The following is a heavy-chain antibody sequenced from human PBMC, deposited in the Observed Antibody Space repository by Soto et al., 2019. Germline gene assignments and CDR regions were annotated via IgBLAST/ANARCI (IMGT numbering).Heavy chain of an antibody. CDR2: IRSKANSYAT. J-gene: IGHJ4*02. CDR3: TTGITMVRGVTTYYFDY. V-gene: IGHV3-73*01. D-gene: IGHD3-10*01. CDR1: GFTFSGSA. Sequence: GGSLRLSCAASGFTFSGSAMHWVRQASGKGLEWVGRIRSKANSYATAYAASVKGRFTISRDDLKNTAYLQMNSLKTEDTAMYYCTTGITMVRGVTTYYFDYWGQGTLVTVSS.